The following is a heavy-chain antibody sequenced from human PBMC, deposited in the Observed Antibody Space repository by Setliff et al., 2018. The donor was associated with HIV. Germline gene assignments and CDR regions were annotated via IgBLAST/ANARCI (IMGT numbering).Heavy chain of an antibody. V-gene: IGHV4-39*07. CDR2: IYNTGAT. D-gene: IGHD5-18*01. Sequence: SQTLSLTCTVSGGSINFSHYYWGWIRQPPGKGLEWIGTIYNTGATYNKSSLKSRATISVVKSKNQFSLKLSSVTAADTAVYYCARLDVDIAMAPDYWGQGMLVTVSS. CDR3: ARLDVDIAMAPDY. CDR1: GGSINFSHYY. J-gene: IGHJ4*02.